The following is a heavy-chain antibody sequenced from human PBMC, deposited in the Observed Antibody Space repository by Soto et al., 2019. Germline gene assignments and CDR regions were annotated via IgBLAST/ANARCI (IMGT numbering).Heavy chain of an antibody. CDR1: GFTFSNYA. Sequence: EVQLVESGGGLVQPGGSLRLSCAASGFTFSNYAMYWVRQAPGKGLEYVSAISSNGGSTDYANPVKGRFTISRDNSKNKLYLQMGSLRVEDMAVYYCARVRYGSGWYTDYWGQGTLVTVSS. CDR3: ARVRYGSGWYTDY. J-gene: IGHJ4*02. V-gene: IGHV3-64*01. D-gene: IGHD6-19*01. CDR2: ISSNGGST.